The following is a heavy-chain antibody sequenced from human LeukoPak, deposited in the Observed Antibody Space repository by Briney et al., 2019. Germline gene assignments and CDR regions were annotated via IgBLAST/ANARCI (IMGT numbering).Heavy chain of an antibody. D-gene: IGHD1-7*01. V-gene: IGHV3-23*01. Sequence: GGSLRLSCAGSGFTFSSNWMHWVRQVPGKGLEWVSAISGSADSTYYADSVKGQFAISRDNSKNTLYLQMNSLRAEDTAVYFCAKDRARGGTTDFDYWGQGTLVTVSS. J-gene: IGHJ4*02. CDR1: GFTFSSNW. CDR2: ISGSADST. CDR3: AKDRARGGTTDFDY.